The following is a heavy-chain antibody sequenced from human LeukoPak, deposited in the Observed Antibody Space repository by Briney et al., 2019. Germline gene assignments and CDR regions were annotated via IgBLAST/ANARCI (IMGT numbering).Heavy chain of an antibody. J-gene: IGHJ4*02. D-gene: IGHD3-16*01. CDR3: AEGDGGATNY. CDR1: GFTFSSYG. Sequence: GGSLRLSCAASGFTFSSYGMHWVRQAPGKGLEWVAFIRYDGSNKYYADSVKGRFTISRDNSKNTVYLQMNSLRAEDTAVYYCAEGDGGATNYWGQGTLVTVSS. CDR2: IRYDGSNK. V-gene: IGHV3-30*02.